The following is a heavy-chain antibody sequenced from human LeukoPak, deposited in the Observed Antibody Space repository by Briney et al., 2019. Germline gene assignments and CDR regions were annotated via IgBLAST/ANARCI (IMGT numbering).Heavy chain of an antibody. V-gene: IGHV4-59*01. J-gene: IGHJ6*03. Sequence: SETLSLTCTVSGGSISNYYRNWVRQPPGKGLEWIGYIYYSGSTTYNPSLKSRVTMSVDTAKNQFSLKLRSVTAADTAVYYCARGEFCSKSNCYLRPMDVWGKGTTVTVSS. CDR3: ARGEFCSKSNCYLRPMDV. D-gene: IGHD2-2*01. CDR1: GGSISNYY. CDR2: IYYSGST.